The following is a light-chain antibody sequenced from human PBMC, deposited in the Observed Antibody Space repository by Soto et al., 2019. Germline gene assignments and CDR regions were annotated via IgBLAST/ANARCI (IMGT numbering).Light chain of an antibody. V-gene: IGKV3D-15*01. J-gene: IGKJ1*01. CDR2: GTS. CDR1: QSVSSK. CDR3: QQYGNWPLT. Sequence: EIVMTQSPAILSVSPGEGATLSCMASQSVSSKLAWYQQKPGQTPSLLIYGTSTRATGIPARFSGSGSGTEFTLTISSLQSEDFAVYYCQQYGNWPLTFGQGTKVDI.